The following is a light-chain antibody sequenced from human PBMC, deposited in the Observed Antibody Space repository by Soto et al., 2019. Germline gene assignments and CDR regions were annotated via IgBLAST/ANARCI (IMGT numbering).Light chain of an antibody. CDR3: QQFGSSPLYT. Sequence: IVLTQSPGTLSLSPGEGATLSCRASQSLSNSYLAWYQQKPGQAPSLLIYRASKRATGIPDRFRGSGSGADFTLTISRLEPEDFAVYYCQQFGSSPLYTFGQGTKLEIK. J-gene: IGKJ2*01. V-gene: IGKV3-20*01. CDR2: RAS. CDR1: QSLSNSY.